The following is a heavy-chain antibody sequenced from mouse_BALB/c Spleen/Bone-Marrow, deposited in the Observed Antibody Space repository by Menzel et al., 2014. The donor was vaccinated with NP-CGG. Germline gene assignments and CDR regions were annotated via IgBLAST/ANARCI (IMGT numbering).Heavy chain of an antibody. V-gene: IGHV2-9*02. J-gene: IGHJ2*01. CDR2: IWAGGST. Sequence: VQLVESGPGLVAPSQSLSISCTVSGFSLISYGLHWVRQPPGKGLEWLGVIWAGGSTNYNSALMSRLSISKDNSKSQVFLKMNSLQTDDTAIYYCAREDFRYDSFDYWGQGTTLTVSS. D-gene: IGHD2-14*01. CDR1: GFSLISYG. CDR3: AREDFRYDSFDY.